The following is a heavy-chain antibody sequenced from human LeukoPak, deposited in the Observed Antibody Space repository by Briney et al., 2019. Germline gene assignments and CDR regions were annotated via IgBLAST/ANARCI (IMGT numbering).Heavy chain of an antibody. CDR1: GFTFSDYA. CDR3: AKDRSSSWSDAFDI. V-gene: IGHV3-23*01. J-gene: IGHJ3*02. Sequence: GGSLRLSCAASGFTFSDYAMRWVRQAPGKGLEWLSEISRYGEDTYHADSVKGRFTISRDNSKNTLYLQMNSLRAEDTAVYYCAKDRSSSWSDAFDIWGQGTMVTVSS. CDR2: ISRYGEDT. D-gene: IGHD6-13*01.